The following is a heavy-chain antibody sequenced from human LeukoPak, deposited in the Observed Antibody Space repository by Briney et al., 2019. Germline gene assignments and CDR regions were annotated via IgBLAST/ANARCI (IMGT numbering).Heavy chain of an antibody. Sequence: GGSLRLSCAASGFTFSIYGMSWVRQAPGKGLEWVSAISGSGGRTYNADSTKGRFTISRDNSKNTLYLQMNSLRVEDTAVYYCARDMMGATLYFDSWGQGTLVTVSS. CDR2: ISGSGGRT. J-gene: IGHJ4*02. CDR3: ARDMMGATLYFDS. D-gene: IGHD1-26*01. V-gene: IGHV3-23*01. CDR1: GFTFSIYG.